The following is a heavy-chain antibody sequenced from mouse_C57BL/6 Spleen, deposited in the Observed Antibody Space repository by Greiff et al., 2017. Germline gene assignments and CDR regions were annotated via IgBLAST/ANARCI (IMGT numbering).Heavy chain of an antibody. V-gene: IGHV14-1*01. D-gene: IGHD2-4*01. CDR1: GFNIKDYY. CDR3: TTSGIYYDYDGGLDY. Sequence: VQLKESGAELVRPGASVKLSCTASGFNIKDYYMHWVKQRPEQGLEWIGRIDPEDGDTEYAPKFQGKATMTADTSSNTAYLQLSSLTSEDTAVYYCTTSGIYYDYDGGLDYWGQGTSVTVSS. CDR2: IDPEDGDT. J-gene: IGHJ4*01.